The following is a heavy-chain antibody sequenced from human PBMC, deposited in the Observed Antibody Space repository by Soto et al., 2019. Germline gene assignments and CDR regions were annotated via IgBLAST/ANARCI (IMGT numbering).Heavy chain of an antibody. CDR1: GGSISTYS. CDR3: VRDAHETSRYAHYYSMDV. V-gene: IGHV4-59*01. D-gene: IGHD2-2*01. Sequence: SETLSLTCSVSGGSISTYSWSWIRQPPGKGLEWVGSIYYSGSTNYSPSLNSRVTISVDTSKNQFSLKLTSVTAADTAIYYCVRDAHETSRYAHYYSMDVWGQGTTVTVSS. J-gene: IGHJ6*03. CDR2: IYYSGST.